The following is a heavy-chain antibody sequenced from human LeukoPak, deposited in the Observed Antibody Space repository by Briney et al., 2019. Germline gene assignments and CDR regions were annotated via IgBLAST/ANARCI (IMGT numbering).Heavy chain of an antibody. CDR3: ARSPSWSGYYTTYYFDY. D-gene: IGHD3-3*01. CDR2: MNPNSGNT. Sequence: ASVKVSCKASGYTFTSYDINRVRQATGQGLEWMGWMNPNSGNTGYAQKCQGRVTVTRNTSISTAYMELGSLRSEDTAVYYCARSPSWSGYYTTYYFDYWGQGTLVTVSS. CDR1: GYTFTSYD. V-gene: IGHV1-8*01. J-gene: IGHJ4*02.